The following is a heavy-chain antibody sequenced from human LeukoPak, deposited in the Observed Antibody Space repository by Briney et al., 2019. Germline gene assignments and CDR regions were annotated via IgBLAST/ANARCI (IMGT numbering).Heavy chain of an antibody. CDR3: ARGGDIVVVVAATDRSDAFDI. V-gene: IGHV4-39*07. Sequence: SETLSLTCTVSGGSISSSSYYWGWIRQPPGKGLEWIGSIYYSGSTYYNPSLKSRVTISVDTSKNQFSLKLSSVTAADTAVYYCARGGDIVVVVAATDRSDAFDIWGQGTMVTVSS. CDR2: IYYSGST. D-gene: IGHD2-15*01. CDR1: GGSISSSSYY. J-gene: IGHJ3*02.